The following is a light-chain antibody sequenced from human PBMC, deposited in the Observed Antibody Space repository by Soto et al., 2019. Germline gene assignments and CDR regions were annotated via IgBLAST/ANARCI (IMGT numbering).Light chain of an antibody. J-gene: IGKJ1*01. V-gene: IGKV3-15*01. CDR1: QRFSSN. CDR3: QVSTYLLRR. CDR2: GAS. Sequence: EIVMTQTPNTLSVSAGERATLSCRAGQRFSSNLAWYQQKPGQAPRLPIYGASTRATGIPARFSGSGSGTEFTLTIICLQSEDFAVYCCQVSTYLLRRFGEGSKVDIK.